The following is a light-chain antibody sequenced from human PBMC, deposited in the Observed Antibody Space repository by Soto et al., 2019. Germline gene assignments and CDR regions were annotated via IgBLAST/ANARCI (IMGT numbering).Light chain of an antibody. CDR3: QQGSNWL. V-gene: IGKV3-11*01. Sequence: EIVLTQSPATLSLSPGERATLSCRTSQSVSGFLAWYQQKPGQAPRLLIYDASNRAAGIPARFSGSGSGTDFPLPISSLAPEDFAVYYCQQGSNWLFGPGTKVDFK. CDR1: QSVSGF. J-gene: IGKJ3*01. CDR2: DAS.